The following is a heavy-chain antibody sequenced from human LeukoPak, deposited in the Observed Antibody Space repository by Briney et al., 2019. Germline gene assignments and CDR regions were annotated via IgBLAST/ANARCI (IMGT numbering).Heavy chain of an antibody. J-gene: IGHJ3*02. V-gene: IGHV4-30-2*03. CDR1: GGSNSSGGYY. CDR2: IYHSGST. CDR3: ARRGVMANDAFDI. D-gene: IGHD5-24*01. Sequence: SETLSLTCTVSGGSNSSGGYYWSWIRQPPGKGLEWIGYIYHSGSTYYNPSLKSRVTISVDTSKNQFSLKLSSVTAADTAVYYCARRGVMANDAFDIWGQGTMVTVSS.